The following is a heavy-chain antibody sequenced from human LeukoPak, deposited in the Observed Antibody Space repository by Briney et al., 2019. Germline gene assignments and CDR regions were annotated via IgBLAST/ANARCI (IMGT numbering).Heavy chain of an antibody. Sequence: PGGSLRLSGAASGFTFNTYAMSWVRQAPGKGLEWVSYISSSGSTIYYADSVKGRFTISRDNAKNSLYLQMNSLRAEDTAVYYCARFRYSSSDLDYWGQGTLVTVSS. D-gene: IGHD6-6*01. CDR2: ISSSGSTI. CDR3: ARFRYSSSDLDY. V-gene: IGHV3-48*03. CDR1: GFTFNTYA. J-gene: IGHJ4*02.